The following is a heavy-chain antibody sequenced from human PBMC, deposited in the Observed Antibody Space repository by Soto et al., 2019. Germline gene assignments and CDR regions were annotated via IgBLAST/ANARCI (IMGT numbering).Heavy chain of an antibody. CDR1: GYTFTSYD. D-gene: IGHD2-15*01. Sequence: QVQLVQSGAEVKKPGASVKVSCKASGYTFTSYDINWVRQATGQGLEWMGWMNPNSGNTGYAQKFQGRVTMTRNTSISTDYMELSSLGSEDTAVYYCARPQYCSGGSCYGLYDYWGQGTLVTVSS. CDR3: ARPQYCSGGSCYGLYDY. V-gene: IGHV1-8*01. CDR2: MNPNSGNT. J-gene: IGHJ4*02.